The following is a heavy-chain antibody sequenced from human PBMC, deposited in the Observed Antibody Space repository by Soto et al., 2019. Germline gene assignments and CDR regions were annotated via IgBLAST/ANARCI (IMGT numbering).Heavy chain of an antibody. V-gene: IGHV1-18*01. CDR2: ISAYNGNT. CDR3: AREGKDIVVVVAAESWFDP. D-gene: IGHD2-15*01. Sequence: VPLVQSGAEVKKPGASVKVSCKASGYTFTSYGISWVRQAPGQGLEWMGWISAYNGNTNYAQKLQGRVTMTTDTSTSTAYMELRSLRSDDTAVYYCAREGKDIVVVVAAESWFDPWGQGTLVTVSS. J-gene: IGHJ5*02. CDR1: GYTFTSYG.